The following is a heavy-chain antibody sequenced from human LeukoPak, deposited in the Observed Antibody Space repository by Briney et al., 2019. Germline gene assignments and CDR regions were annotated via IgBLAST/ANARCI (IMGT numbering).Heavy chain of an antibody. CDR1: SGSVSSGGYY. CDR3: ASLRYYFYYMDV. J-gene: IGHJ6*03. CDR2: ISYSGST. Sequence: SETLSLTCTVSSGSVSSGGYYWSWIRQHPGKGLEWIGYISYSGSTYYNPSLKSRLTISLDTSANKFSLKLSSVTAEDTAIYYCASLRYYFYYMDVWGKGTTVTVSS. V-gene: IGHV4-31*03.